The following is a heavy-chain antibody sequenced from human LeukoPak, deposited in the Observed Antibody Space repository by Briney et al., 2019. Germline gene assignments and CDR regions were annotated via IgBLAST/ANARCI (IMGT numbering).Heavy chain of an antibody. CDR2: IYHSGST. J-gene: IGHJ4*02. V-gene: IGHV4-30-2*01. CDR1: GGSISSGGYS. CDR3: ASIAAAGIFIDY. Sequence: PSQTLSLTCAVSGGSISSGGYSWSWIRQPPGKGLEWIGYIYHSGSTYYNPSLKSRVTISVDRSKNQFSLKLSSVTAADTAVYYCASIAAAGIFIDYWGQGTLVTVSS. D-gene: IGHD6-13*01.